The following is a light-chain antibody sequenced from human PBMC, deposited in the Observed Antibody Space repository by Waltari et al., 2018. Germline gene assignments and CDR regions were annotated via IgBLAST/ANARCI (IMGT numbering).Light chain of an antibody. CDR2: QDN. CDR3: QAWDRSIAE. CDR1: KLGDKY. V-gene: IGLV3-1*01. Sequence: SYELTQPPSVSVSPGQTASITCSGDKLGDKYACWYQQKPGQSPVLVIYQDNKRPSGIPERFSGSNSGNTATLTISGTQAMDEADYYCQAWDRSIAEFGGGTKLTVL. J-gene: IGLJ2*01.